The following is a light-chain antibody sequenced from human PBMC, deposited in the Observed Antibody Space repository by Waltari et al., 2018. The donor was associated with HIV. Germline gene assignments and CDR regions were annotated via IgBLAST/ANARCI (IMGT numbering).Light chain of an antibody. V-gene: IGLV2-23*01. CDR2: AGT. Sequence: QSALTQPASVSGSPGQSITISCTGTSSDVGSYNLVSWYQQHPGKAPKLMIYAGTKRPSGVSNRFSGAKSGNTASLTICGLQAEDEADYYCYSYAGSSSLVFGGGTKLTVL. CDR1: SSDVGSYNL. J-gene: IGLJ2*01. CDR3: YSYAGSSSLV.